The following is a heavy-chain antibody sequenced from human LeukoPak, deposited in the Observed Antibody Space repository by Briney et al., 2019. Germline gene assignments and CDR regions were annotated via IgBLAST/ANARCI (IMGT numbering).Heavy chain of an antibody. CDR1: GYTFTGYY. D-gene: IGHD2-2*01. V-gene: IGHV1-2*02. CDR2: INPNSGGT. J-gene: IGHJ4*02. Sequence: ASVKVSCKASGYTFTGYYMHWVRQAPGQGLEWMGWINPNSGGTNYAQKFQGRVTMTRDTSISTAYMELSRLRSDDTAVYYCARQDIVVVPAARRLGYYFDYWGQGTLVTVSS. CDR3: ARQDIVVVPAARRLGYYFDY.